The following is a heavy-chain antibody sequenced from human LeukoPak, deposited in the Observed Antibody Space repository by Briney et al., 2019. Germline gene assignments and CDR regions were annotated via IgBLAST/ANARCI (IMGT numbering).Heavy chain of an antibody. CDR3: ARDRGDYYDSSGYYREVWFDP. D-gene: IGHD3-22*01. J-gene: IGHJ5*02. Sequence: GASVKVSCKASGGTFSSYAISWVRQASGQGLEWMGGIIPIFGTANYAQKFQGRVTITADKSTSTAYMELSSLRSEDTAVYYCARDRGDYYDSSGYYREVWFDPWGQGTLVTVSS. CDR1: GGTFSSYA. CDR2: IIPIFGTA. V-gene: IGHV1-69*06.